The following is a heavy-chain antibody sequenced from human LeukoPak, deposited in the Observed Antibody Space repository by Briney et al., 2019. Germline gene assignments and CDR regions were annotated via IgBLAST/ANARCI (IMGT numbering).Heavy chain of an antibody. Sequence: ASVKVSCKASGYTFTDFFFDWVRQAPGQGLEGGGWIDPNSGDTNYAQKFKGRVTMTRDTSINTAYMDLTRLRSDDTAVYFCARRSSVVSSLYYWGQGTLVTVSS. CDR2: IDPNSGDT. V-gene: IGHV1-2*02. D-gene: IGHD3-16*02. CDR3: ARRSSVVSSLYY. J-gene: IGHJ4*02. CDR1: GYTFTDFF.